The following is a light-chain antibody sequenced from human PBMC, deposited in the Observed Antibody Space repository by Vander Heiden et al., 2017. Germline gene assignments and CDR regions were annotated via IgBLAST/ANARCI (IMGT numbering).Light chain of an antibody. J-gene: IGKJ2*02. CDR1: QSLLHSNGYNY. CDR2: LGA. V-gene: IGKV2-28*01. Sequence: DIVMTQSPLSLPVTPGEPASISCRSSQSLLHSNGYNYLDGDRQKPGQSPQLLSYLGANRASGVSVRVSGSVSGTDFTRKIRRVEAEDVGVEHGMHSSGTFGQGTKMDIK. CDR3: MHSSGT.